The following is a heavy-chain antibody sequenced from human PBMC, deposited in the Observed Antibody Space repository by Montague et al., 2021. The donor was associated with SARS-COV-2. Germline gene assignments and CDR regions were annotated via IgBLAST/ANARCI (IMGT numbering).Heavy chain of an antibody. CDR3: ARDYGGGRHSHGLDV. D-gene: IGHD3-16*01. CDR2: IYSTGSA. V-gene: IGHV4-31*03. CDR1: GGPITGAGYY. J-gene: IGHJ6*02. Sequence: TLSLTCTVSGGPITGAGYYWNWLRQRPGKGLESIAYIYSTGSAYYNPSLRSRVTISVDTSKNQFSLQLSSVTAADTAVYYCARDYGGGRHSHGLDVWGRGTTVTVAS.